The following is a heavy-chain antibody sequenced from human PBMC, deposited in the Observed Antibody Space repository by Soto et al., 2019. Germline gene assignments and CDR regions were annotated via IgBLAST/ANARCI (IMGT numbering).Heavy chain of an antibody. CDR2: INPNGGAT. Sequence: ASVKVSCKASGYTFTGYFIHWVRQAPGQGLEWMGYINPNGGATKYAPRFQGRVTMTSDTSIRTAYMDLSNLTSDDTAVYYCARGGGTILAPMPWGQGTLVTVYS. CDR3: ARGGGTILAPMP. J-gene: IGHJ5*02. CDR1: GYTFTGYF. D-gene: IGHD3-3*01. V-gene: IGHV1-2*02.